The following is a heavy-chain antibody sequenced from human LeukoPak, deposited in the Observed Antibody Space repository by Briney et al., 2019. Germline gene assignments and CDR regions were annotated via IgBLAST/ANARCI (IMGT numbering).Heavy chain of an antibody. CDR2: IWYDGSNK. CDR1: GFTFSSYC. Sequence: GSLRLSCAASGFTFSSYCMHWVRQAPGKGLEWVAVIWYDGSNKCYADSVKGRFTISRDNSKNTLYLQMNSLRAEDTAVYYCARDPRLYSSSWMYYFDYWGQGTLVTVSS. V-gene: IGHV3-33*01. CDR3: ARDPRLYSSSWMYYFDY. J-gene: IGHJ4*02. D-gene: IGHD6-13*01.